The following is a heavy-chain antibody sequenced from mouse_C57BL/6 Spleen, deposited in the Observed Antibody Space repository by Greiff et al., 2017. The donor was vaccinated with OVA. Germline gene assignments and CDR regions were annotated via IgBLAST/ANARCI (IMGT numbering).Heavy chain of an antibody. D-gene: IGHD2-1*01. Sequence: EVKVVESGGGLVQPGGSMKLSCVASGFTFSNYWMNWVRQSPEKGLEWVAQIRLKSDNYATHYAESVKGRFTISRDDSQSSVYLQMNNLRAEDTGIYYCTPYGNYYFDYWGQGTTLTVSS. V-gene: IGHV6-3*01. CDR2: IRLKSDNYAT. J-gene: IGHJ2*01. CDR3: TPYGNYYFDY. CDR1: GFTFSNYW.